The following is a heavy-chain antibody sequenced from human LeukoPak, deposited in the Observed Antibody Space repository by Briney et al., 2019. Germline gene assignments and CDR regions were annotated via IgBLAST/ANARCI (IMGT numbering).Heavy chain of an antibody. CDR2: ITSSSSYI. V-gene: IGHV3-21*01. CDR3: ARDKRPYFNPDY. J-gene: IGHJ4*02. D-gene: IGHD2/OR15-2a*01. Sequence: GGSLRLSCAASGITFSSYSMNWVRQAPGKGLEWVSSITSSSSYIYYADSVKGRFTISKDNAKNSLYLQMNSLRAEDTAVYYCARDKRPYFNPDYWGQGTLVTVSS. CDR1: GITFSSYS.